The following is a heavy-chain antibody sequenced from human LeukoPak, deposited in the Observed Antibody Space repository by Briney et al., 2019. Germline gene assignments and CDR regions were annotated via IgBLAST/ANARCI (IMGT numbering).Heavy chain of an antibody. CDR2: ISSSGSTI. D-gene: IGHD3-9*01. J-gene: IGHJ4*02. CDR1: GFTFSNSW. CDR3: ARGTSHFDWLLYYFDC. V-gene: IGHV3-48*03. Sequence: GGSLRLSCAASGFTFSNSWMNWVRQAPGKGLEWVSYISSSGSTIYYADSVKGRFTISRDNAKNSLYLQMNSLRAEDTAVYYCARGTSHFDWLLYYFDCWGQGTLVTASS.